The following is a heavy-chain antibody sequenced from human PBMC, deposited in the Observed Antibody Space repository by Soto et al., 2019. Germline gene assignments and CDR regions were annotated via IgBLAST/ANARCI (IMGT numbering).Heavy chain of an antibody. CDR3: ARDRIQLWYYFDY. J-gene: IGHJ4*02. CDR1: GFTFSSYG. Sequence: PGWSLRLSSAASGFTFSSYGMHWVRKVPGKGLEWVAVIWYDGSNKYYADSVKGRFTISRDNSKNTLYLQMNSLRAEDTAVYYCARDRIQLWYYFDYWGQGTLVTVSS. CDR2: IWYDGSNK. V-gene: IGHV3-33*01. D-gene: IGHD5-18*01.